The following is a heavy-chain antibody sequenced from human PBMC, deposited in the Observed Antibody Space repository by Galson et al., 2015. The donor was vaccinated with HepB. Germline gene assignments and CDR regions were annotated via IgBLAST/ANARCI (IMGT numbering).Heavy chain of an antibody. CDR1: GGTFSSYA. D-gene: IGHD3-16*01. J-gene: IGHJ5*02. CDR3: ARDRRLGAEFDP. V-gene: IGHV1-69*13. Sequence: SVKVSCKASGGTFSSYAISWVRQAPGQGLEWMGGIIPIFGTANYAQKFQGRVTITADESTSTAYMELSSLRSEDTAVYYCARDRRLGAEFDPWGQGTLVTVSS. CDR2: IIPIFGTA.